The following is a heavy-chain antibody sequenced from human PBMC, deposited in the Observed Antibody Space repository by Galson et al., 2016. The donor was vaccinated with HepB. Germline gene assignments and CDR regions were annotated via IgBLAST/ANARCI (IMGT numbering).Heavy chain of an antibody. J-gene: IGHJ3*02. CDR3: ARILLDSSGYFSNFDI. D-gene: IGHD3-22*01. CDR2: IDWDDDK. CDR1: GFSLSTSGMC. Sequence: PALVKPTQTLTLTCTFSGFSLSTSGMCVSWIRQPPGEALEWLAFIDWDDDKYYSTSLKTRLTISKDTSKNQVVLTMTNMDPVDTATYYCARILLDSSGYFSNFDIWGQGTMVTVPS. V-gene: IGHV2-70*01.